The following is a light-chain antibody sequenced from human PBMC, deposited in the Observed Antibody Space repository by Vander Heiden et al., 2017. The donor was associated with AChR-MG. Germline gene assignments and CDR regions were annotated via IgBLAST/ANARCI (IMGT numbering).Light chain of an antibody. Sequence: EIVFTQSPATLSFSPGERSTLSCRASQSIKNYLAWYQQKPGQAPGILIYDASNRATGIPDRFSGSGSGTDFTLTISSLEPEDFAVYYCQQRYSWPLTFGQGTKVEIK. CDR3: QQRYSWPLT. CDR1: QSIKNY. J-gene: IGKJ1*01. V-gene: IGKV3-11*01. CDR2: DAS.